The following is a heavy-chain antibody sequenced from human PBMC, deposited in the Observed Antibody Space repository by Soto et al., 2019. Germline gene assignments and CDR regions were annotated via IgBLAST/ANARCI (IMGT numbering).Heavy chain of an antibody. Sequence: GGSLRLSCAASGFTFSSYGMHWVRQAPGKGLEWVAVISYDGSNKYYADSVKGRFTISRDNSKNTLYLQMNSLRAEDTAVYYCAKDRKPYGGNSFDYWGQGTLVTVPS. CDR3: AKDRKPYGGNSFDY. J-gene: IGHJ4*02. D-gene: IGHD4-17*01. CDR1: GFTFSSYG. V-gene: IGHV3-30*18. CDR2: ISYDGSNK.